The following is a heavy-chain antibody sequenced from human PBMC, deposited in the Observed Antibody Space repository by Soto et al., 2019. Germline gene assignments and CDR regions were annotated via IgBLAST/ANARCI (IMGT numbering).Heavy chain of an antibody. CDR3: ARGYSSSRHYYYYYMDV. D-gene: IGHD6-13*01. CDR2: IYYSGST. J-gene: IGHJ6*03. Sequence: SETLSLTCTVSGGSISSYYWSLIRQPPGKGLEWIGYIYYSGSTNYNPSLKSRVTISVDTSKNQFSLKLSSVTAADTAVYYCARGYSSSRHYYYYYMDVWGKGTTVTVSS. V-gene: IGHV4-59*01. CDR1: GGSISSYY.